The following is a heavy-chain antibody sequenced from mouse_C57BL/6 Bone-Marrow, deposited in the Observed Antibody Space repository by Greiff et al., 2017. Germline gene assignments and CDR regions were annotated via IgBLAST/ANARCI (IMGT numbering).Heavy chain of an antibody. D-gene: IGHD1-1*01. CDR1: GYTFTSYW. J-gene: IGHJ1*03. V-gene: IGHV1-50*01. CDR2: IDPSDSYT. Sequence: QVQLQQPGAELVKPGASVKLSCKASGYTFTSYWMQWVKQRPGQGLEWIGEIDPSDSYTNYNQKFKGKATLTVDPSSITAYMQRSSLTSEDSSVYYCASYYGSSYWYFDVWGTGTTVTVSS. CDR3: ASYYGSSYWYFDV.